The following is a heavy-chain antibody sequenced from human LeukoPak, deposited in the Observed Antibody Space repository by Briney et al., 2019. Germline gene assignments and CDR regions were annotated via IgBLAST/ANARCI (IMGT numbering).Heavy chain of an antibody. Sequence: GGSLRLSCAASGFTFSSYAMHWVRQAPGKGLEWVAVISYDGSNKYYAVSVKGRFTISRDNSKNTLYLQMNSLRAEDTAVYYCARDKGVQLIFGVVIPGFDYWGQGTLVTVSS. V-gene: IGHV3-30-3*01. J-gene: IGHJ4*02. CDR2: ISYDGSNK. CDR1: GFTFSSYA. CDR3: ARDKGVQLIFGVVIPGFDY. D-gene: IGHD3-3*01.